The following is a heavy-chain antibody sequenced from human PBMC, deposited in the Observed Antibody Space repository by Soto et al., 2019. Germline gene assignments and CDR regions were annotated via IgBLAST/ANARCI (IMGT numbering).Heavy chain of an antibody. CDR3: ASSSSSGYYYAAGAEYFQH. V-gene: IGHV1-69*13. D-gene: IGHD3-22*01. CDR1: GGTFSSYA. Sequence: GASVKASCKASGGTFSSYAISWVRQAPGQGLEWMGGIIPIFGTANYAQKFQGRVTITADESTSTAYMELSSLRSEDTAVYYCASSSSSGYYYAAGAEYFQHWGQGTLVTVSS. J-gene: IGHJ1*01. CDR2: IIPIFGTA.